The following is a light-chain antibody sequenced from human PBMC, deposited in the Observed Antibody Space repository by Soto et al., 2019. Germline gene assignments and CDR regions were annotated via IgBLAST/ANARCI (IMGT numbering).Light chain of an antibody. CDR3: QHYNTYPWT. CDR1: QSISSW. J-gene: IGKJ1*01. CDR2: KAS. Sequence: DIQMTQSPSTLSASVGDRVTITCRASQSISSWLAWYQQKPGKAPKLLIYKASTLESGVPSRFSGSGSGTEFILTISGLQPDDFATYYCQHYNTYPWTFGQGTKVDIK. V-gene: IGKV1-5*03.